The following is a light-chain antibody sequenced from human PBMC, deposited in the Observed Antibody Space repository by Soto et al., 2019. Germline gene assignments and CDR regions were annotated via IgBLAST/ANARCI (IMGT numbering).Light chain of an antibody. CDR2: DVS. Sequence: QSALTQPASVSGSPGQSITISCTGTSSDVGGYNYVSWYQQHPGKAPKLMIYDVSNRPSGVSNRFSGSKSGNTASLTISGLQAEDEADYYCSSYTNSLSYVFGTGTKVTVL. CDR3: SSYTNSLSYV. CDR1: SSDVGGYNY. J-gene: IGLJ1*01. V-gene: IGLV2-14*01.